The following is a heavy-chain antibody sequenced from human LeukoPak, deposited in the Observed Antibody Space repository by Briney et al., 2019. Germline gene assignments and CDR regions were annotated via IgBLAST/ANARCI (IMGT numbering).Heavy chain of an antibody. J-gene: IGHJ4*02. CDR1: GGSFSGYY. V-gene: IGHV4-34*01. CDR2: INHSGST. D-gene: IGHD6-19*01. Sequence: PSETLSLTCAVYGGSFSGYYWSWIRQPPGKGLEWIGEINHSGSTNYNPSLKSRVTISVDTSKNQFSLKLSSVTAADTAVYYCARGDLNSSGWYGGVDYWGQGTLVTVSS. CDR3: ARGDLNSSGWYGGVDY.